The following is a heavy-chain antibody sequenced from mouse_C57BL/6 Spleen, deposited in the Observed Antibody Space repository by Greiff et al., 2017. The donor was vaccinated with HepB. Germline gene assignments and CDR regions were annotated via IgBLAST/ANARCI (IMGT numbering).Heavy chain of an antibody. D-gene: IGHD2-4*01. Sequence: VMLVESGPGLVQPSQSLSITCTVSGFSLTSYGVHWVRQSPGKGLEWLGVIWSGGSTDYNAAFISRLSISKDNSKSQVFFKMNSLQADDTAIYYCARMGDYGTADYWGQGTTLTVSS. J-gene: IGHJ2*01. CDR2: IWSGGST. CDR3: ARMGDYGTADY. V-gene: IGHV2-2*01. CDR1: GFSLTSYG.